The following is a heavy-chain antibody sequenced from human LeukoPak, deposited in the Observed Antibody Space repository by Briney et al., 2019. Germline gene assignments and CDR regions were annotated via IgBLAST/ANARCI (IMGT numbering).Heavy chain of an antibody. Sequence: SQTLSLTCAISGDSVSSNSAVWNWIRQSPSRGLESLGRTYYRSKWHYDYAASVKSRISINPDTSKNQFSLQLNSVTPDDTAVYYCAKIRSPDAFDIWGQGTVVTVSS. CDR3: AKIRSPDAFDI. V-gene: IGHV6-1*01. CDR1: GDSVSSNSAV. CDR2: TYYRSKWHY. J-gene: IGHJ3*02.